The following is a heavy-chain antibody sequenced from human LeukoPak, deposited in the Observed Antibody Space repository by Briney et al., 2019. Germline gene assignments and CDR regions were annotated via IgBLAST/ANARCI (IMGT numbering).Heavy chain of an antibody. D-gene: IGHD3-10*01. Sequence: GGSLRPSCAASGFIVSHNYMTWVRQAPGKGLEWISVIYIDGTTYYADSVKGRFTISRDNSKNTLYLEMNSLRPEDTAIYYCAKDLISPRSVGSSEKPDYWGQGTLVTVSS. CDR1: GFIVSHNY. V-gene: IGHV3-53*01. CDR3: AKDLISPRSVGSSEKPDY. CDR2: IYIDGTT. J-gene: IGHJ4*02.